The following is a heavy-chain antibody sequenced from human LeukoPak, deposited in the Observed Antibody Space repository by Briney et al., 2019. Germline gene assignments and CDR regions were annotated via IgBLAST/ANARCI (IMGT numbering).Heavy chain of an antibody. Sequence: TGGSLRLSCAVSGFTFSSYWMSWVRQAPGKGLEWVANIKQDGTETYYVDSVKGRFTISRDNAKNSLYLQMNSLRVEDTAVYYCAKEGRSLQTYWGQGTLVTVSS. D-gene: IGHD5-24*01. V-gene: IGHV3-7*03. CDR3: AKEGRSLQTY. CDR2: IKQDGTET. CDR1: GFTFSSYW. J-gene: IGHJ4*02.